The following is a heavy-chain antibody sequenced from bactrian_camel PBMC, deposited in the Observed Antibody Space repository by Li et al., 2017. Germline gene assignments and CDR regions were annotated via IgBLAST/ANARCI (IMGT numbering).Heavy chain of an antibody. CDR3: AVDAHRGECSFARQRYNY. Sequence: QLESGEALVQPGGSLRLSCAASGFAASRHAMSWVRQAPGKGLEWVSGINRGGGSVYYADSVKGRFTISQDKAKRTAYLQMNSLKPEDTAMYYCAVDAHRGECSFARQRYNYWGQGTQVTVS. V-gene: IGHV3S40*01. CDR1: GFAASRHA. D-gene: IGHD1*01. J-gene: IGHJ4*01. CDR2: INRGGGSV.